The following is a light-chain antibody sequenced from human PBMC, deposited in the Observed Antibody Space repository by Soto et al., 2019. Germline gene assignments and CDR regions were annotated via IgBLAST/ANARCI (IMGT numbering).Light chain of an antibody. CDR3: QHYNNYAPTWT. V-gene: IGKV1-8*01. Sequence: AIRMTQSPSSFSASTGDRVTITCRASQGISSYLAWYQQKPGKAPNLLIYDASSLASGVPSRFSGSGSGTEFTLTISSLQPDDFATYYCQHYNNYAPTWTFGQGTKVDIK. J-gene: IGKJ1*01. CDR1: QGISSY. CDR2: DAS.